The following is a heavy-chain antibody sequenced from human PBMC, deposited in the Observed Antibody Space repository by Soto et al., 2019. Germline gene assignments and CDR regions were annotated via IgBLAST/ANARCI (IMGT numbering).Heavy chain of an antibody. CDR2: ISGSGGST. CDR1: GFTFSSYA. D-gene: IGHD3-22*01. J-gene: IGHJ4*02. CDR3: TWRSGEYYDY. Sequence: EVQLLESGGGLVQPGGSLRLSCAASGFTFSSYAMSWVRQAPGKGLEWVSAISGSGGSTYYADSVKGRFTLARDTSKNTLCLQMNSLRAEDTAVYYCTWRSGEYYDYWGQGTLVSVSS. V-gene: IGHV3-23*01.